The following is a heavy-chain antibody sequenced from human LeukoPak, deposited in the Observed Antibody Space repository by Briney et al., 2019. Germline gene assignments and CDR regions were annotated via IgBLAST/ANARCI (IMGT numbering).Heavy chain of an antibody. D-gene: IGHD3-10*02. Sequence: GGSLRLSCAASGFSLSSYWVTWVRQAPGKGLEWVANIKQDGSEKNYVDSVKGRFTISRDNAKNSLYLQMNSLRAEDTALYYCAELGITMIGGVWGKGTTVTISS. CDR3: AELGITMIGGV. CDR1: GFSLSSYW. J-gene: IGHJ6*04. V-gene: IGHV3-7*01. CDR2: IKQDGSEK.